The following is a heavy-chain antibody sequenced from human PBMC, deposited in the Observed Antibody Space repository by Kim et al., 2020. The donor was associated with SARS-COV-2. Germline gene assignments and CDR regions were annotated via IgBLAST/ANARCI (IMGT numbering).Heavy chain of an antibody. CDR2: INHSGST. CDR3: ARGRIQLWGNTPHWFDP. CDR1: GGSFSGYY. Sequence: SETLSLTCAVYGGSFSGYYWSWIRQPPGKGLEWIGEINHSGSTNYNPSHKSRVTISVDTSKNQFSLKLSSVTAADTAVYYCARGRIQLWGNTPHWFDPWGQGTLVTVSS. J-gene: IGHJ5*02. V-gene: IGHV4-34*01. D-gene: IGHD5-18*01.